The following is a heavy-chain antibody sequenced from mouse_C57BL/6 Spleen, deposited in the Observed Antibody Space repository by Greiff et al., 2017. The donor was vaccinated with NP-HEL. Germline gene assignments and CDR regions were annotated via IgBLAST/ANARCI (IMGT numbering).Heavy chain of an antibody. Sequence: EVQLQQSGPELVKPGASVKISCKASGYTFTDYYMNWVKQSHGKSLEWIGGINPNNGGTSYNQKFKGKATLTVDKSSSTAYMELRSLTSEDSAVYYCARSAITTVVPPWFAYWGQGTLVTVSA. CDR3: ARSAITTVVPPWFAY. J-gene: IGHJ3*01. D-gene: IGHD1-1*01. CDR1: GYTFTDYY. V-gene: IGHV1-26*01. CDR2: INPNNGGT.